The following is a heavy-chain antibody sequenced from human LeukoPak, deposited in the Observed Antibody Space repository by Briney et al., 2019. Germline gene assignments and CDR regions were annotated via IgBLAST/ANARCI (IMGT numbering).Heavy chain of an antibody. D-gene: IGHD3-9*01. Sequence: SETLSLTCTVSGGSISSGGYYWSWIRQHPGKGLEWIGHIYYSGSTYYNPSLKSRVTISVDTSKNQFSLKLSSVTAADTAVYYCARVRGLRYFDWLLPHGGYYFDYWGQGTLVTVSS. CDR1: GGSISSGGYY. V-gene: IGHV4-31*03. CDR2: IYYSGST. J-gene: IGHJ4*02. CDR3: ARVRGLRYFDWLLPHGGYYFDY.